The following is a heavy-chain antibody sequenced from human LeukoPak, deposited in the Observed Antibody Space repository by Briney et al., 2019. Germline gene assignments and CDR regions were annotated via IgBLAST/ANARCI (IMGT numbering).Heavy chain of an antibody. Sequence: SVKVSCKASGGTFSSYAISWVRQAPGQGLEWMGGIIPIFGTANYAQKFQGRVTITADESTSTAYMELSSLRSEDTAVYYWAGNWVGSCSSTSALDYWGQGTLVTVSS. CDR2: IIPIFGTA. D-gene: IGHD6-13*01. CDR1: GGTFSSYA. V-gene: IGHV1-69*13. CDR3: AGNWVGSCSSTSALDY. J-gene: IGHJ4*02.